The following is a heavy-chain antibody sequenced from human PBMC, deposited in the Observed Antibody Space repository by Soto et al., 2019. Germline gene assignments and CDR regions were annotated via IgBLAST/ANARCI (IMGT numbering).Heavy chain of an antibody. CDR2: ISYSATT. J-gene: IGHJ6*02. CDR3: ASHCGGYTYRSYDYYSWDV. Sequence: QLQLQESGPGLVKPWETLSLTCTVSGGSMSSSSSYHWGWIRPPPGKGLEWIGTISYSATTYYNPTLKSRVTIAVDTSNNHPSRKLSPLTAADTAVYYCASHCGGYTYRSYDYYSWDVWGRGTTVTVSS. D-gene: IGHD5-18*01. V-gene: IGHV4-39*02. CDR1: GGSMSSSSSYH.